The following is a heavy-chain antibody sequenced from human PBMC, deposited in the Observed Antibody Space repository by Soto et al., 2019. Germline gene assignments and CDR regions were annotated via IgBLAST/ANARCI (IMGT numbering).Heavy chain of an antibody. D-gene: IGHD3-10*01. Sequence: QVQLEQSGAELKKPGSSVKVSCKASGGPFSSYAINWVRQAPGQGLEWMGGITPIFGEPKYAPKYHGRVTINADMATSTPYLELSTLRSDDTAAYSCARRSSSSIINWFDPWGQGTLVTVSS. V-gene: IGHV1-69*06. CDR1: GGPFSSYA. J-gene: IGHJ5*02. CDR2: ITPIFGEP. CDR3: ARRSSSSIINWFDP.